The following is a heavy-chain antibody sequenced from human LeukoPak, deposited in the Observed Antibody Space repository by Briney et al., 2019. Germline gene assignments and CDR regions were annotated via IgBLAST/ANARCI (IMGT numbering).Heavy chain of an antibody. Sequence: GGSLRLSCAAPGFTFSSYAMSWVRQAPEKGLEWVSAISGSGGTTYYADSVKGRFIISRDNSKNTLYLQMNSLRAEDTAVYYCAKRHYDFWSGYQNQMYYFDYWGQGALVTVSS. J-gene: IGHJ4*02. V-gene: IGHV3-23*01. CDR3: AKRHYDFWSGYQNQMYYFDY. CDR2: ISGSGGTT. D-gene: IGHD3-3*01. CDR1: GFTFSSYA.